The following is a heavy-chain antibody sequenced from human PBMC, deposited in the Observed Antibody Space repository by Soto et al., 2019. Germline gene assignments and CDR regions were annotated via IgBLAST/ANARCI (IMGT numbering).Heavy chain of an antibody. CDR2: INHSGST. CDR3: ARHKITGLFAS. D-gene: IGHD2-8*02. CDR1: GGAFSGYD. J-gene: IGHJ4*02. Sequence: LETQSLTCGVDGGAFSGYDLTWIRQPPGTGLEWIGEINHSGSTHYHPSLKSRVTISVDTSNNQFSLKLTSVTAADPAVYYCARHKITGLFASWGQGTLVTSPQ. V-gene: IGHV4-34*01.